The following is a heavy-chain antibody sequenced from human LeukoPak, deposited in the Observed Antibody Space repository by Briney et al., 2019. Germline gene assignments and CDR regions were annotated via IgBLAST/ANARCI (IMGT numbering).Heavy chain of an antibody. D-gene: IGHD5-12*01. Sequence: GGSLRLSCAASGFTFSNAWMSWVRQTPGKGLEWVGRIKSKTDGGTTDYAAPVKGRFTISRDDSKNTLYPQMNSLKTEDTAVYYCTTDFRGYEPFDYWGQGTLVTVSS. CDR1: GFTFSNAW. V-gene: IGHV3-15*01. CDR3: TTDFRGYEPFDY. CDR2: IKSKTDGGTT. J-gene: IGHJ4*02.